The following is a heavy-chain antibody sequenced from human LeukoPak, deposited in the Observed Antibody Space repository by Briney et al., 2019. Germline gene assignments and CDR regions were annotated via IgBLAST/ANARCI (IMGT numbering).Heavy chain of an antibody. CDR1: GFTFDDYA. D-gene: IGHD2-15*01. Sequence: PGRSLRLSCAASGFTFDDYAMHWVRQAPGKGLEWVSGISWNSGSIGYADSVKGRFTISRDNAKNSLYLQMNSLRAEDTALYYCAKDPYAHSRGYFDYWGQGTLVTVSS. V-gene: IGHV3-9*01. CDR3: AKDPYAHSRGYFDY. CDR2: ISWNSGSI. J-gene: IGHJ4*02.